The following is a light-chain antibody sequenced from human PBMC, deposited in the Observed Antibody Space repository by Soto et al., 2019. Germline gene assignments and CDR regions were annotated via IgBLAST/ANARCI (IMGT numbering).Light chain of an antibody. CDR3: QKYDSWPPLT. Sequence: EIVMTQSPATLSVSPGERATLSCRASQSVGSNLAWYQQKPGQAPRLLIYGASTRATGIPARFSGSGSGTEFTLTISSLQSEDFAVYYCQKYDSWPPLTFGGGTTVEIK. CDR1: QSVGSN. V-gene: IGKV3-15*01. J-gene: IGKJ4*01. CDR2: GAS.